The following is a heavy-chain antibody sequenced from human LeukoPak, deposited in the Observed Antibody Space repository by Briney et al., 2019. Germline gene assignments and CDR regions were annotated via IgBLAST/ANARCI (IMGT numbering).Heavy chain of an antibody. CDR2: ISSSSSYT. D-gene: IGHD3-22*01. V-gene: IGHV3-11*03. Sequence: GRSLRLSCAASGFTFSDYYMSWIRQAPGKGLEWASYISSSSSYTNYADSVKGRFTISRDNAKNSLYLQMNSLRAEDTAVYYCARPQYYYDSSGPPAYWGQGTLVTVSS. CDR1: GFTFSDYY. J-gene: IGHJ4*02. CDR3: ARPQYYYDSSGPPAY.